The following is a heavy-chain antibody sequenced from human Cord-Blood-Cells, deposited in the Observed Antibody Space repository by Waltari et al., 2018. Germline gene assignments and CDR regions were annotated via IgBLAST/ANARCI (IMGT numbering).Heavy chain of an antibody. J-gene: IGHJ6*03. D-gene: IGHD1-1*01. V-gene: IGHV1-69*01. CDR1: GGTFSSYA. Sequence: QVQLVQSGAAVKKPGSSVKVSCKASGGTFSSYAISWVRQAPGQELEWKGGIIPRFGTANYAQKCQGIVTITADESTSTAYMELSSLRSEDTAVYYCARSVQLKPLPYYYYYYMDVWGKGTTVTVSS. CDR3: ARSVQLKPLPYYYYYYMDV. CDR2: IIPRFGTA.